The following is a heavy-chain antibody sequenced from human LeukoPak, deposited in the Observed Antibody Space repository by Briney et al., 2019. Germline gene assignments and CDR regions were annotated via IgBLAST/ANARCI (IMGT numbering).Heavy chain of an antibody. CDR3: TRDLNSGWNPLGAFDI. V-gene: IGHV3-49*04. Sequence: GGSLRLSCTASGFTFGDYAMSWVRQAPGKGLEWVGFIRSKAYGGTTEYAASVKGRFTISRDDSKSIAYLQMNGLKTEDTAVYYCTRDLNSGWNPLGAFDIWGQGTMVTVSS. D-gene: IGHD6-19*01. J-gene: IGHJ3*02. CDR1: GFTFGDYA. CDR2: IRSKAYGGTT.